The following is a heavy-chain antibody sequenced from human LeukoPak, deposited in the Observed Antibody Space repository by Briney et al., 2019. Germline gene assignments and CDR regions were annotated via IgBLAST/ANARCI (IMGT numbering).Heavy chain of an antibody. J-gene: IGHJ4*02. CDR2: INHSGST. CDR3: ARGPAIFGVVIIKPLDY. Sequence: PSETPSLTCAVYGGSFSGYYWSWIRQPPGKGLEWIGEINHSGSTNYNPSLKSRVTISVDTSKNQFSLKLSSVTAADTAVYYCARGPAIFGVVIIKPLDYWGQGTLVTVSS. CDR1: GGSFSGYY. D-gene: IGHD3-3*01. V-gene: IGHV4-34*01.